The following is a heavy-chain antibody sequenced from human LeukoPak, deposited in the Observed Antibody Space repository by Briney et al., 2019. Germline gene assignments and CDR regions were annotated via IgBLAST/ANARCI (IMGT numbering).Heavy chain of an antibody. CDR2: IKQDGSEK. V-gene: IGHV3-7*03. Sequence: GGSLRLSCAASGFTFSSYWMSWVRQAPGEGLEWVANIKQDGSEKYYVDSVKGRFTISRDNAKNSLYLQMNSLRAEDTAVYYCARAGNVLRYFDWLPDAFDIWGQGTMVTASS. CDR3: ARAGNVLRYFDWLPDAFDI. CDR1: GFTFSSYW. J-gene: IGHJ3*02. D-gene: IGHD3-9*01.